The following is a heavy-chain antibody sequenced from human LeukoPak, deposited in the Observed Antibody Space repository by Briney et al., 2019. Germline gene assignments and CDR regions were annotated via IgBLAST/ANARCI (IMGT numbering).Heavy chain of an antibody. Sequence: GGSLRLSCAASGFTFSSYEMNWVRQAPGKGLEWVSYISSSGSTIYYADSVKGRFTISRDNAKNSLYLQMNSLRAEDSAVYYCARDREQKLVRAFYYYMDVWGKGTTVTVSS. V-gene: IGHV3-48*03. D-gene: IGHD6-13*01. J-gene: IGHJ6*03. CDR1: GFTFSSYE. CDR3: ARDREQKLVRAFYYYMDV. CDR2: ISSSGSTI.